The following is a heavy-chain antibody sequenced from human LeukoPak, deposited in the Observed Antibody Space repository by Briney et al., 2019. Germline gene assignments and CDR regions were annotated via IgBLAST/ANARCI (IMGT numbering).Heavy chain of an antibody. CDR2: IYHSGST. Sequence: PSQTLSLTCTVSGGSISSGGYYWSCIRQPPGKGLEWIGYIYHSGSTYYNPSLKSRVTISVDRSKNQFSLKLSSVTAADTAVYYCARALAGPAFDIWGQGTMVTVSS. V-gene: IGHV4-30-2*01. J-gene: IGHJ3*02. D-gene: IGHD3-16*01. CDR1: GGSISSGGYY. CDR3: ARALAGPAFDI.